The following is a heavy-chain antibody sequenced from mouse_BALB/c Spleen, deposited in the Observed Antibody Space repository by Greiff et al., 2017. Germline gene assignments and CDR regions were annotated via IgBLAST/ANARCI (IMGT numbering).Heavy chain of an antibody. CDR2: IFPGTGTT. J-gene: IGHJ3*01. D-gene: IGHD2-2*01. V-gene: IGHV1S132*01. CDR1: GYTFTSYW. Sequence: QVQLQQSGAELVKPGASVKLSCKTSGYTFTSYWIQWVKQRPGQGLGWIGEIFPGTGTTYYNEKFKGKATLTIDTSSSTAYMQLSSLTSEDSAVYFCASSNGRLRRGRVAYWGQGTLVTVSA. CDR3: ASSNGRLRRGRVAY.